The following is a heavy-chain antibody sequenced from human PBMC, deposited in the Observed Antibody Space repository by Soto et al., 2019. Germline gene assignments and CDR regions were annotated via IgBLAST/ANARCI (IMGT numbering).Heavy chain of an antibody. CDR2: IKSEADGGTT. CDR1: GFAFSNAW. J-gene: IGHJ4*02. V-gene: IGHV3-15*06. D-gene: IGHD3-22*01. CDR3: SSRKDYYDSSGHDY. Sequence: EVQLVESGGGLVKPGGYLRLSCAASGFAFSNAWMSWVRQAPGKGLEWVGHIKSEADGGTTHYIAPVRGRFFISRDDSKDTLFLQMDSLKTEDTAIYYCSSRKDYYDSSGHDYWGQGALVTVSS.